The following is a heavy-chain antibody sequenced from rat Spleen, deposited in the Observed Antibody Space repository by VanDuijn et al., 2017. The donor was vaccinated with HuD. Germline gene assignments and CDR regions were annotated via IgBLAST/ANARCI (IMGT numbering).Heavy chain of an antibody. J-gene: IGHJ2*01. D-gene: IGHD1-1*01. CDR1: GFTFNNYW. CDR2: ITNTGGST. Sequence: EVQLVESGGGLVQPGRSLKLSCVASGFTFNNYWMTWIRQAPGKGLEWVASITNTGGSTYYPDSVKGRFTISRDDAQSTLYLQMNSLRSEDTATYYCTRAPLYYYSGDYFDYWGQGVMVTVSS. V-gene: IGHV5-31*01. CDR3: TRAPLYYYSGDYFDY.